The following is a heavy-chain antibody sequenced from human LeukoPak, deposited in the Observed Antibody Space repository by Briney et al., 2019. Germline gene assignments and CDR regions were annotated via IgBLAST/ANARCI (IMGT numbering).Heavy chain of an antibody. CDR2: IYTSGST. J-gene: IGHJ3*02. D-gene: IGHD1-26*01. CDR3: ARASGSYLRSGAFDI. CDR1: GGSISSGSYY. Sequence: SQTLSLTCTVSGGSISSGSYYWSWIRQPAGKGLEWIGRIYTSGSTNYNPSLKSRVTISVDTSKNQFSLKLSSVTAADTAVYYCARASGSYLRSGAFDIWGQGTMVTVSS. V-gene: IGHV4-61*02.